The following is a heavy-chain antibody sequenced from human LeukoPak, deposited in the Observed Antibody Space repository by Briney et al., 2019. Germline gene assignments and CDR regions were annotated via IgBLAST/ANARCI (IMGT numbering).Heavy chain of an antibody. V-gene: IGHV1-8*01. CDR2: MNPNSGNT. J-gene: IGHJ4*02. D-gene: IGHD6-13*01. CDR1: GYTFTSYD. Sequence: GASVKVSCKASGYTFTSYDINWVRQATGQGLEWMGWMNPNSGNTGYAQKFQGRVTMTRSTSISTAYMELSSLRSEDTAVYYCARGSGSSWFPDLDYWGQGTLVTVSS. CDR3: ARGSGSSWFPDLDY.